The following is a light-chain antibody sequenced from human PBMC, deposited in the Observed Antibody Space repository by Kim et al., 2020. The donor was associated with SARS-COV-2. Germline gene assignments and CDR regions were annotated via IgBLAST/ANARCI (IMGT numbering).Light chain of an antibody. J-gene: IGKJ2*01. CDR3: QQRSNWYT. CDR2: DAF. CDR1: QSIGSS. Sequence: EIVLTQSPVTLSLSPGESATLSCRASQSIGSSLAWYQHKPGQAPRLLIYDAFNRATGIPARFSGSGSGTDFTLTISSLEPEDFAVYYCQQRSNWYTFGQGTKVDIK. V-gene: IGKV3-11*01.